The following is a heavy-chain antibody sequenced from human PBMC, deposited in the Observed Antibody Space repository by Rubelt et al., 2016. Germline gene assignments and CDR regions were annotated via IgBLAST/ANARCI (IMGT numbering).Heavy chain of an antibody. CDR1: GGTFSSYA. V-gene: IGHV1-69*06. J-gene: IGHJ5*02. CDR2: IIPIFGTA. D-gene: IGHD5-18*01. CDR3: ARDLAPLDTAMVRVEGFDP. Sequence: VKVSCKASGGTFSSYAISWVRQAPGQGLEWMGGIIPIFGTANYAQKFQGRVTITADKSTSTAYMELSSLRSEDTAVYYCARDLAPLDTAMVRVEGFDPWGQGTLVTVSS.